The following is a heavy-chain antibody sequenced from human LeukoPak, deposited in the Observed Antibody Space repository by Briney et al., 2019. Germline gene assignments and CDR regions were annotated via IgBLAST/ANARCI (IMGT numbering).Heavy chain of an antibody. CDR1: GWSFSGYY. V-gene: IGHV4-34*01. D-gene: IGHD2-15*01. CDR2: INHSGST. CDR3: ARGRGARGYCRGGSCYYLHY. Sequence: SETLSLTCAVSGWSFSGYYWSWIRQPPGKGLEWVGAINHSGSTNYNPSPKSRVTTSVDTSKSQFSLKLSSVTDADTAVYYCARGRGARGYCRGGSCYYLHYWGEGTLVTVSS. J-gene: IGHJ4*02.